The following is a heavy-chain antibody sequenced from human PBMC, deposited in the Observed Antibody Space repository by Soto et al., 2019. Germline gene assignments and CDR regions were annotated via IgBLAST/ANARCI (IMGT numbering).Heavy chain of an antibody. CDR2: IYYSGST. J-gene: IGHJ6*02. CDR1: GGSISSSSYY. D-gene: IGHD3-3*01. V-gene: IGHV4-39*01. Sequence: QLQLQESGPGLVKPSETLSLTCTVSGGSISSSSYYWGWIRQPPGKGLEWIGSIYYSGSTYYNPSLKSRVTISVDTSKNQFSLKLSSVTAADTAVYYCARQLIFGVVPGVGGYGMDVWGQGTTVTVSS. CDR3: ARQLIFGVVPGVGGYGMDV.